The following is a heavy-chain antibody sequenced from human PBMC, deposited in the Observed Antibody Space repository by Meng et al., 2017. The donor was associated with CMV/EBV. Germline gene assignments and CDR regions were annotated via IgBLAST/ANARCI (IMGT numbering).Heavy chain of an antibody. CDR2: INPNSGGT. D-gene: IGHD6-13*01. J-gene: IGHJ6*02. V-gene: IGHV1-2*02. Sequence: ASVKVSCKASGYTFTGYYMHWVRQAPGQGLEWMGWINPNSGGTNYAQKFQGRVTMTRDTSISTAYMELSRLRSDDTAVYYCAKEGAAAGLTNYYYGMDVWGQGTTVTSP. CDR1: GYTFTGYY. CDR3: AKEGAAAGLTNYYYGMDV.